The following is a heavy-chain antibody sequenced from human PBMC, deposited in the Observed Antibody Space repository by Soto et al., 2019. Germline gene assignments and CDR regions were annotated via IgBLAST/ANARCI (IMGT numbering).Heavy chain of an antibody. CDR2: IIPISETT. V-gene: IGHV1-69*01. CDR1: GGTFSSYA. Sequence: QVQLVQSGAEVKKPGSSVKVSCKASGGTFSSYAISWVRQAPGQGLEWLGGIIPISETTNCAQKFQGRVTITADESKSTAYMELSSLRSEDTAVYYCARSQGSSTSLEIYYYYYYGMDVWGQGPTVTVSS. J-gene: IGHJ6*02. D-gene: IGHD2-2*01. CDR3: ARSQGSSTSLEIYYYYYYGMDV.